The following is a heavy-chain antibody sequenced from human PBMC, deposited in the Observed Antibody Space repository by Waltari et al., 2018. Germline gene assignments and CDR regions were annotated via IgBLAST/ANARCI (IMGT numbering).Heavy chain of an antibody. Sequence: QVQLQESGPGLVKPSQTLSLTCTVSGGSISSGSYYWSWLRQPAGKGLGWIGYIYTSGSTNYNPSLKSRVTISVDTSKNQFSLKLSSVTAADTAVYYCARASVGRFRERGHNWFDPWGQGTLVTVSS. CDR2: IYTSGST. CDR1: GGSISSGSYY. CDR3: ARASVGRFRERGHNWFDP. J-gene: IGHJ5*02. V-gene: IGHV4-61*09. D-gene: IGHD3-10*01.